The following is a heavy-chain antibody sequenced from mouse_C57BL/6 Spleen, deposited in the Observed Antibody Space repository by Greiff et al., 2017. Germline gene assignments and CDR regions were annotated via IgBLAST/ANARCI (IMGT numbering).Heavy chain of an antibody. V-gene: IGHV1-82*01. CDR3: ARSEGNPYFGY. D-gene: IGHD2-1*01. J-gene: IGHJ2*01. CDR2: IYPGDGDT. Sequence: QVQLQQSGPELVKPGASVKISCKASGYAFSSSWMNWVKQRPGKGLEWIGRIYPGDGDTNYNGKFKGKATLTADKSSSTAYMQLSSLTSEDSAVYFCARSEGNPYFGYWGQGTTLTFSS. CDR1: GYAFSSSW.